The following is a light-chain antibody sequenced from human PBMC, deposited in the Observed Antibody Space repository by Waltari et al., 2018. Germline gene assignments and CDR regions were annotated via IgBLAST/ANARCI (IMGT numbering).Light chain of an antibody. Sequence: DIVLTQSPDSLAVSLGERATINCKSSQSILYKSSNKNYLAWYQQKPGQPPKLLIYWASTRESGVPDRFSGSGSGTDFTLTISSLQAEDVAVYYCQQYFDTLPLTFGGGTKVEVK. CDR3: QQYFDTLPLT. CDR1: QSILYKSSNKNY. V-gene: IGKV4-1*01. CDR2: WAS. J-gene: IGKJ4*01.